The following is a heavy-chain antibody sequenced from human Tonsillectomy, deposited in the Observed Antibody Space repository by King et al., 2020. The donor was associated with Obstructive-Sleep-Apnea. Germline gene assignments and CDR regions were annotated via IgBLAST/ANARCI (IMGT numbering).Heavy chain of an antibody. CDR1: GFTFGDYA. CDR2: IRSKAYGGTT. D-gene: IGHD5-12*01. J-gene: IGHJ2*01. Sequence: VQLVESGGGLVQPGRSLRLSCTASGFTFGDYAMSWFRQAPGKGLEWVGFIRSKAYGGTTEYAASVKGRFTISRDDSKSIAYLQMNSLKTEDTAVYYCTSAPYSGYDYYWYFDLWGRGTLVTVSS. CDR3: TSAPYSGYDYYWYFDL. V-gene: IGHV3-49*03.